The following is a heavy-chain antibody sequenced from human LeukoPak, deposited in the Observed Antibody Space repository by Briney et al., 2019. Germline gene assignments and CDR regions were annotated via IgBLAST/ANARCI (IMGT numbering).Heavy chain of an antibody. CDR3: AKDITGYCSGGSCYLGVDY. D-gene: IGHD2-15*01. V-gene: IGHV3-43*01. Sequence: GGSLRLSCAASGFTFDDYTMHWVRQAPGKGLEWVSLISWDGGSTYYAGSVKGRFTISRDNSKNSLYLQMNSLRTEDTALYYCAKDITGYCSGGSCYLGVDYWGQGTLVTVSP. J-gene: IGHJ4*02. CDR1: GFTFDDYT. CDR2: ISWDGGST.